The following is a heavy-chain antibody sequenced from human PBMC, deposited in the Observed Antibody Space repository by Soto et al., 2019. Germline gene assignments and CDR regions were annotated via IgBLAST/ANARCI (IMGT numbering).Heavy chain of an antibody. D-gene: IGHD2-2*01. CDR3: ARVVVPAAMLDY. J-gene: IGHJ4*02. CDR1: GFTFSSYA. V-gene: IGHV3-30-3*01. Sequence: GGSLRLSCAASGFTFSSYAMHWVRQAPGKGLEWVAVISYDGSNKYYADSVKGRFTISRDNSKNTLYLQMNSLRAEDTAVYYCARVVVPAAMLDYWGQGTLVTVSS. CDR2: ISYDGSNK.